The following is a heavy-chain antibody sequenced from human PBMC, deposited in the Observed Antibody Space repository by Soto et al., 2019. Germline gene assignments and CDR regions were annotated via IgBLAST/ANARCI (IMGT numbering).Heavy chain of an antibody. CDR2: IYYSGGT. Sequence: QVQLQESGPGLVKPSQTLSLTCTVSGGSISSGGYYWSWIRQHPGMGLEWIGYIYYSGGTYYNPSLKRRVTVSVDTSKDQFSLKLSAVTAADTAVYYWARSFGVAAAGPFDYWGQGTLVTVSS. D-gene: IGHD6-13*01. CDR3: ARSFGVAAAGPFDY. J-gene: IGHJ4*02. V-gene: IGHV4-31*03. CDR1: GGSISSGGYY.